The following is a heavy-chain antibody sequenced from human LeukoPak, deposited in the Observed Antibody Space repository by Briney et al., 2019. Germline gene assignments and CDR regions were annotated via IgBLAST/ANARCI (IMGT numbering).Heavy chain of an antibody. Sequence: SETLSLTCTVSGGSVSSGSYYWSWIRQPPGKGLEWIGYIYYSGSTNYNPSLKSRFTISVDTSKNQFSLKLSSVTAADTAVYYCARGAHYFDYWGQGALVTVSS. V-gene: IGHV4-61*01. CDR2: IYYSGST. J-gene: IGHJ4*02. CDR3: ARGAHYFDY. CDR1: GGSVSSGSYY.